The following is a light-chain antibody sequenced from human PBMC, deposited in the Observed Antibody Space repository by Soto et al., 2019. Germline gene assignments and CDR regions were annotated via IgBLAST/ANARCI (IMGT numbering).Light chain of an antibody. CDR3: SSYTSSSSVV. CDR1: SSDIGSYNF. CDR2: EVS. V-gene: IGLV2-14*01. Sequence: QSALTQPASVSGSPGQSITISCTGTSSDIGSYNFVSWYQQHPGKAPKLMIYEVSNRPSGVSNRFSGSKSGNTASLTISGLLAEDEADYYCSSYTSSSSVVFGGGTKVTVL. J-gene: IGLJ2*01.